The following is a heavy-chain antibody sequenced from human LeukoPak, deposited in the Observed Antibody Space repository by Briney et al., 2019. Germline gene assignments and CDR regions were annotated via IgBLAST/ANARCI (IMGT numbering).Heavy chain of an antibody. V-gene: IGHV3-66*01. Sequence: GGSLRLSCAASGFTVSSNYMSWVRQAPGKGLEWVSVIYSGGSTYYADSVKGRLTISRDNPKNTLYLQMNSLRAEDTAVYYCARVRITFGGVIVYFDYWGQGTLVTVSS. CDR1: GFTVSSNY. J-gene: IGHJ4*02. CDR2: IYSGGST. D-gene: IGHD3-16*02. CDR3: ARVRITFGGVIVYFDY.